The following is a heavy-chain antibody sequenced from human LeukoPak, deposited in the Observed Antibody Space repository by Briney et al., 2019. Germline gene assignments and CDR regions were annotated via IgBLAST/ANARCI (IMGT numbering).Heavy chain of an antibody. J-gene: IGHJ4*02. D-gene: IGHD5-18*01. CDR3: ARDDLMDTDMVNFDY. Sequence: ASVKVSCKASGYTFTSYAMNWVRQAPGQGLEWMGWINTNTGNPTYAQGFTGRFVFSLDTSVSTPYLQISSLKADDTAVYYCARDDLMDTDMVNFDYWGQGTLVTVSS. CDR2: INTNTGNP. V-gene: IGHV7-4-1*02. CDR1: GYTFTSYA.